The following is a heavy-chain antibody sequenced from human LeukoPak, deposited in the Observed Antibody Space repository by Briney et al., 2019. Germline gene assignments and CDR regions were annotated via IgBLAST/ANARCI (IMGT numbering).Heavy chain of an antibody. CDR3: SIEIGSGYRTYYFDY. CDR2: IKSKADGGTT. Sequence: GGSLRLPCAASGFTFSNAWMSWVRQAPGKGLEWVGRIKSKADGGTTDYAAPVKGRFTISRDDSKNTVSLQLNSLKTEDAAVYYCSIEIGSGYRTYYFDYWGQGTLVTVSS. J-gene: IGHJ4*02. CDR1: GFTFSNAW. V-gene: IGHV3-15*01. D-gene: IGHD3-3*01.